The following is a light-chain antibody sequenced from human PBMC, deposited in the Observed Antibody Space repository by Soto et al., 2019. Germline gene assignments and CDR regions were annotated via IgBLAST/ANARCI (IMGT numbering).Light chain of an antibody. V-gene: IGLV2-14*01. CDR1: SSDVGAYNY. CDR2: EVS. J-gene: IGLJ1*01. CDR3: GSYTSSSTLGV. Sequence: QSVLAQPASVSGSPGQSITISCTGTSSDVGAYNYVSWYQQHPGKAPKLMIYEVSHRPPGVSNRFSGSKSGNTASLTISGLQAEDEADYYCGSYTSSSTLGVFGTGTKVTVL.